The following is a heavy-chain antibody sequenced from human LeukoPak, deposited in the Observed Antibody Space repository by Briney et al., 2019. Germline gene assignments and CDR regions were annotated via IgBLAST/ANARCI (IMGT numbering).Heavy chain of an antibody. Sequence: SETLSLTCGVSGGSISSTNWWSWVRPPPGQVLERIEVISMTGETNYNPPLNGRATMSHAASRNQPSLDLTSMTAADPAFYSWSKDGGSFCPLGYWGQGTLVIVPP. D-gene: IGHD2-15*01. CDR2: ISMTGET. CDR1: GGSISSTNW. V-gene: IGHV4-4*02. J-gene: IGHJ4*02. CDR3: SKDGGSFCPLGY.